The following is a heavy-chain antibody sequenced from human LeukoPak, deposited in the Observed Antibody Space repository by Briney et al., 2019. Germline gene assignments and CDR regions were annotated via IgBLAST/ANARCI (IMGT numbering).Heavy chain of an antibody. D-gene: IGHD6-19*01. V-gene: IGHV3-33*06. J-gene: IGHJ3*02. CDR2: IWYDGSNK. Sequence: HPGGSLRLSCPASGFTFSSYGMHWVRQAPGKGLEGVAVIWYDGSNKYYADSVKGRFTICRDNSKNTLYLQMNSLRAEDTAVYYCAKVKWVAGGAFDIWGQGTMVNVSS. CDR3: AKVKWVAGGAFDI. CDR1: GFTFSSYG.